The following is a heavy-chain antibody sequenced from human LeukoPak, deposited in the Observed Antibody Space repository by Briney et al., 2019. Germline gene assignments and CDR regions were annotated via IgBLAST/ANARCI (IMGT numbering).Heavy chain of an antibody. CDR2: ISDTAGST. V-gene: IGHV3-23*01. D-gene: IGHD3-10*01. J-gene: IGHJ5*02. CDR3: ARVSDGDWFDP. Sequence: TGGSLRLSCAASGFIFNNYVMTWVRQAPGMGLEWVSTISDTAGSTYYADSVKGRFTISRDNSKNSLYLQMNSLRAEDTAVYYCARVSDGDWFDPWGQGTLVTVSS. CDR1: GFIFNNYV.